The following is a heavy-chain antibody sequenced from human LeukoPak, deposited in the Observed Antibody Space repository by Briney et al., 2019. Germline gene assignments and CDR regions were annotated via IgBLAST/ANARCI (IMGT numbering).Heavy chain of an antibody. J-gene: IGHJ5*02. CDR1: GGSFSKYY. V-gene: IGHV4-34*01. CDR3: ARLTYSNNWYFRRGLDNWFDP. D-gene: IGHD6-13*01. CDR2: INHSGSA. Sequence: PSETLSLTCAVYGGSFSKYYWTWIRQPPGKGLEWIGEINHSGSANYNPSLKSRVTISVDASKSQFSLRLSSVTAADTAVYYCARLTYSNNWYFRRGLDNWFDPWGQGTLVTVSS.